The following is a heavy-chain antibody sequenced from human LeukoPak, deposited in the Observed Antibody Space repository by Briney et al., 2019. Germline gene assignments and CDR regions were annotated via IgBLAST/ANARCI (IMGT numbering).Heavy chain of an antibody. CDR1: GYSFTGYW. D-gene: IGHD3-10*01. V-gene: IGHV5-51*01. Sequence: GESLKIACKGSGYSFTGYWIGWVRQMPGKGLEWMGIIYPGDSDTRYSPSFQGQVTISADKSISTAYLQWSSLKASDTAMYYCARHALRLVRGYVDYWGQGTLVTVSS. CDR3: ARHALRLVRGYVDY. J-gene: IGHJ4*02. CDR2: IYPGDSDT.